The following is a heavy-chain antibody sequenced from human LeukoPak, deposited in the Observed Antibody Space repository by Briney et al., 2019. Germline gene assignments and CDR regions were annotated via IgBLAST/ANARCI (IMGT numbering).Heavy chain of an antibody. D-gene: IGHD3-3*01. CDR3: ARGLFGVILIGQKQFYAMDV. CDR1: GATFSNNA. Sequence: VAPVKVSSKTSGATFSNNAFSWVRQAPGQGLVWMGGVIPMLGTTNSAQNFQGRVTITADRSTVTVYMELNSLKSEDTAVYYCARGLFGVILIGQKQFYAMDVWGQGTTVTVSS. J-gene: IGHJ6*02. CDR2: VIPMLGTT. V-gene: IGHV1-69*10.